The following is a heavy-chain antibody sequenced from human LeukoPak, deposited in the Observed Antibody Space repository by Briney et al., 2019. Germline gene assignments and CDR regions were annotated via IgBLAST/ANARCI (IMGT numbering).Heavy chain of an antibody. CDR2: VDPEDGET. CDR3: ATTKAIFGVFDY. Sequence: GASVKVSCKASGYTFTDYYMHWLQQAPGKGLEYMGRVDPEDGETIYAERFQGRVTVTADTSTDTAYMEVRSLRPEDTAVYYCATTKAIFGVFDYWGQGTLVTVSS. CDR1: GYTFTDYY. J-gene: IGHJ4*02. V-gene: IGHV1-69-2*01. D-gene: IGHD3-3*01.